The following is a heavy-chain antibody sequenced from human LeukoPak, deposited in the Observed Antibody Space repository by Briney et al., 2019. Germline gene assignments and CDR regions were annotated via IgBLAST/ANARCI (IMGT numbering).Heavy chain of an antibody. CDR2: INHSGST. CDR3: ARVQTAMDYFDY. CDR1: GGSISSGGYY. J-gene: IGHJ4*02. V-gene: IGHV4-39*07. D-gene: IGHD5-18*01. Sequence: PSETLSLTCTVSGGSISSGGYYWSWIRQPPGKGLEWIGEINHSGSTNYNPSLKSRVTISVDTSKNQFSLKLSSVTAADTAVYYCARVQTAMDYFDYWGQGTLVTVSS.